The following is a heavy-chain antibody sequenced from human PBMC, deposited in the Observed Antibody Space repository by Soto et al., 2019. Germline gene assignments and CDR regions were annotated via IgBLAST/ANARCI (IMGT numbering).Heavy chain of an antibody. Sequence: GASVKVSCKASGYPLTELSIHWVRQAPGKGLEWMGGFDPEDGETIYAQRFQGRVTMTEDTSTDTAYMELSSLRSEDTAVYYCAKIKGYDSSATLPHWGQGTLVTVSS. D-gene: IGHD3-22*01. V-gene: IGHV1-24*01. J-gene: IGHJ4*02. CDR1: GYPLTELS. CDR2: FDPEDGET. CDR3: AKIKGYDSSATLPH.